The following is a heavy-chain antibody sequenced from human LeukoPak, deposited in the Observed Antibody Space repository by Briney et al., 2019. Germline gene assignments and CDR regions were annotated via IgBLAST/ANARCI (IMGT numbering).Heavy chain of an antibody. CDR3: ARGSGSYREYYGMGV. Sequence: WAPVKVSCKASGGTFSSYAISWVRQPPGQGLEWMGRIIPILGIANYAQKFQGRVTITADKSTSTAYMELSSLRSEDTAVYYCARGSGSYREYYGMGVWGQGATVTVSS. J-gene: IGHJ6*02. V-gene: IGHV1-69*04. D-gene: IGHD1-26*01. CDR1: GGTFSSYA. CDR2: IIPILGIA.